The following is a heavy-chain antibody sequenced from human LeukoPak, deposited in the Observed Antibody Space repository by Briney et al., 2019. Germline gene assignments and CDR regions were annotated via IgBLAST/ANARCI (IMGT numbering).Heavy chain of an antibody. J-gene: IGHJ4*02. CDR1: GFIFSTYT. Sequence: PGGSLRLSCAASGFIFSTYTIHWVRQAPGKGLEWVSSISHDGTYKHYADSVKGRFTISRDNSKKTLYLQMNSLRAEDTAVYYCAKIPYDSSAYYYFDYWGQGTLVTVSS. CDR2: ISHDGTYK. D-gene: IGHD3-22*01. CDR3: AKIPYDSSAYYYFDY. V-gene: IGHV3-30-3*02.